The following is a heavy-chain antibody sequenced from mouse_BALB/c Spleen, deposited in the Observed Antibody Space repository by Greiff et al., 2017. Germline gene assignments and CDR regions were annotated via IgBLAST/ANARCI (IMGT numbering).Heavy chain of an antibody. CDR1: GYSINSDYA. Sequence: EVKLMESGPGLVKPSQSLSLTCTVTGYSINSDYAWNWIRQFPGNKLEWMGYISYSGSTSYNPSLKSRISITRDTSKNQFFLQLNSVTTEDTATYYCARGGFITTVVENYFDYWGQGTTLTVSS. V-gene: IGHV3-2*02. CDR3: ARGGFITTVVENYFDY. CDR2: ISYSGST. D-gene: IGHD1-1*01. J-gene: IGHJ2*01.